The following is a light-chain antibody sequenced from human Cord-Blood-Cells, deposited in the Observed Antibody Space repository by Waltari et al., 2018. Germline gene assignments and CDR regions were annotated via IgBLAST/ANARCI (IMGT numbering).Light chain of an antibody. Sequence: DIQMTQSPSSLSASVGDRVTITCRASQRISSYLNWYQQKPGKAPKLLIYAASSLQSGVPSRFSCSGSGTDFTLTISSLQPEDFATYYCQQSYSTRWTFGQGTKVEIK. CDR2: AAS. CDR1: QRISSY. V-gene: IGKV1-39*01. CDR3: QQSYSTRWT. J-gene: IGKJ1*01.